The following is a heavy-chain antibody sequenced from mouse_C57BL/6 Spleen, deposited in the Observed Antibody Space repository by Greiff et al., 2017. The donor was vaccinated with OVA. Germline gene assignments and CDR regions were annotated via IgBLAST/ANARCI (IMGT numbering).Heavy chain of an antibody. CDR3: TRDPGDY. V-gene: IGHV5-9-1*02. CDR2: ISSGGDYL. J-gene: IGHJ4*01. CDR1: GFTFSSYA. Sequence: EVQLVESGEGLVKPGGSLKLSCAASGFTFSSYAMSWVRQTPEKRLVWVAYISSGGDYLYYADTVKGRFTIARDKSRNTLYLQMSSLKSEDTAMYYGTRDPGDYWGQGTSVTVSS.